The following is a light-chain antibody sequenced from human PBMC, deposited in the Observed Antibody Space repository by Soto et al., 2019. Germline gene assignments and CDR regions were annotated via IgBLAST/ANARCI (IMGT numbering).Light chain of an antibody. V-gene: IGLV2-14*03. CDR1: SSDVGAYNY. CDR3: CSYTRSDTFV. CDR2: DVN. Sequence: QSALTQPASVSGSPGQSITISCAGTSSDVGAYNYVSWYQQHPGKAPKVMIYDVNNRPSGVSYRFSGSKSGNTASLTISGLQAEDEADYHCCSYTRSDTFVFGGGTKLTVL. J-gene: IGLJ2*01.